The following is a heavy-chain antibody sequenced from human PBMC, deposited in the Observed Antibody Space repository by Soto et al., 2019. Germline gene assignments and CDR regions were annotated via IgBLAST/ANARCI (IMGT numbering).Heavy chain of an antibody. CDR2: MSYDGSKI. CDR1: GFAFDTYG. D-gene: IGHD2-21*02. Sequence: GGSLRLSCEASGFAFDTYGVHWIRQGAGQGLEWVATMSYDGSKIYYRDSVRGRFSISRDDSKRTLYLQMNSLRAEDTAVYYCAKDRDPYYYCYLRDVWGQGTTVTVSS. CDR3: AKDRDPYYYCYLRDV. J-gene: IGHJ6*02. V-gene: IGHV3-30*18.